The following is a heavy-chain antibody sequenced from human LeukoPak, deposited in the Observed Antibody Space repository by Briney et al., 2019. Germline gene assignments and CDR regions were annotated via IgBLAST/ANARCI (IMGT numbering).Heavy chain of an antibody. V-gene: IGHV4-39*01. D-gene: IGHD2-2*01. Sequence: SETLSLTCTVSGGSISSSSYYWGWIRQPPGKGLEWIGSIYYSGSTYYNPSLKSRVTISVDTSKNQFSLKLSSVTAADTAVYYCARAYVVPAASDAFDIWGQGTMVTVSS. CDR1: GGSISSSSYY. CDR2: IYYSGST. CDR3: ARAYVVPAASDAFDI. J-gene: IGHJ3*02.